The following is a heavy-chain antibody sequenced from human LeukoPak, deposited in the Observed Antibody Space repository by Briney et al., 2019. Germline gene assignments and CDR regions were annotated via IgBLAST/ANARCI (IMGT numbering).Heavy chain of an antibody. CDR1: GGSISSYN. Sequence: SETLSLTCTVSGGSISSYNWSWIRQPAGKGLEGSGRIYTSGSTDYNPSLKRRVTMSVDTSKNHFSLKLSSVTAADTAVYYCARSRVSVGSSHYYYGMDVWGQGTTVTVSS. CDR3: ARSRVSVGSSHYYYGMDV. D-gene: IGHD2-15*01. CDR2: IYTSGST. V-gene: IGHV4-4*07. J-gene: IGHJ6*02.